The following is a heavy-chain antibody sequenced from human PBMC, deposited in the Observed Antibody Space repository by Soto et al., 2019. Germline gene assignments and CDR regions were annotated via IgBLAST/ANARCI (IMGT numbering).Heavy chain of an antibody. CDR2: ISWDDDK. V-gene: IGHV2-5*02. CDR3: AHSGAYTSSWPPYYFDY. CDR1: LFSLTSSGVA. J-gene: IGHJ4*02. Sequence: QITLKESGPTLVKPTQTLTLTCSFSLFSLTSSGVAVGWIRQPPGKALEWLALISWDDDKRYSSSLKSRLTITKDTSRNQVVLTMTNVDPVDTATYYCAHSGAYTSSWPPYYFDYWGQGILVTVSS. D-gene: IGHD6-13*01.